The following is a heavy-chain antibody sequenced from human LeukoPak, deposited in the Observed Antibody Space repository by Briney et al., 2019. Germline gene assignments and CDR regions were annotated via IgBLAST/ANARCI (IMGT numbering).Heavy chain of an antibody. CDR2: IIWNSDRR. Sequence: GGSLRLSCAASGFIFDDYAMRWVRLAPGKGLEWVSGIIWNSDRRTYADSVKGRFTISRDNAKNSLYLQMNSLRVEDTALYYCARQWSINQFDYWGQGTLVTVSS. D-gene: IGHD6-19*01. J-gene: IGHJ4*02. V-gene: IGHV3-9*01. CDR3: ARQWSINQFDY. CDR1: GFIFDDYA.